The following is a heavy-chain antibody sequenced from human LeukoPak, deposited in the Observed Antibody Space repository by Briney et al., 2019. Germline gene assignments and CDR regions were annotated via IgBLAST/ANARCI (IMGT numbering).Heavy chain of an antibody. CDR1: GGSISTSSYY. CDR2: IYYSGST. Sequence: SETLSLTCTVSGGSISTSSYYWGWIRQPPGKGLEWIGSIYYSGSTYYNPSLKSRVTISVDTSKNQFSLKLSPVTAADTAVYYCARILNYYDTSGPIFDYWGQGTLVTVSS. J-gene: IGHJ4*02. D-gene: IGHD3-22*01. V-gene: IGHV4-39*07. CDR3: ARILNYYDTSGPIFDY.